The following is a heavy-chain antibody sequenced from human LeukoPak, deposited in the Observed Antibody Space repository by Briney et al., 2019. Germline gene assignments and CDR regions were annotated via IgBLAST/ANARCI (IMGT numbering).Heavy chain of an antibody. Sequence: PSETLSLTCTVSGGSINSYYWSWIRQPPGKGLEWIGYIFYSGSTNYNPSLQSRVTISVDTSRNQFSLNLSSVTAADTAVYYCARDRVDDFWSGYSYFDYWGQGTLVTVSS. CDR2: IFYSGST. D-gene: IGHD3-3*01. CDR1: GGSINSYY. V-gene: IGHV4-59*01. J-gene: IGHJ4*02. CDR3: ARDRVDDFWSGYSYFDY.